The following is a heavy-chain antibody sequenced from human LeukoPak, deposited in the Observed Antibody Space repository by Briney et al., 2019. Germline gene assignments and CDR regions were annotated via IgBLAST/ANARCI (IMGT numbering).Heavy chain of an antibody. CDR2: ISSSSSYI. CDR3: ARLKYSSSWYYFDY. CDR1: GFTFSSYS. J-gene: IGHJ4*02. D-gene: IGHD6-13*01. Sequence: GGSLRLSCTASGFTFSSYSMNWVRQAPGKGLEWVSSISSSSSYIYYADSVKGRFTISRDNAKNSLYLQMNSLRAEDTAVYYCARLKYSSSWYYFDYWGQGTLVTVSS. V-gene: IGHV3-21*01.